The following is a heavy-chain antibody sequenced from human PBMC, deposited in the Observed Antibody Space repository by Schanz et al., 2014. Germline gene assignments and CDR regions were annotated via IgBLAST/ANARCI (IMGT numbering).Heavy chain of an antibody. CDR3: ARDGYSVVVISPTESFDI. CDR1: GITFSSHS. V-gene: IGHV3-33*08. D-gene: IGHD2-21*01. Sequence: VQLMESGGGLVQPGGSLRLSCAASGITFSSHSFNWVRQAPGMGLEWVAFINSDGTKRFYADSVKSRFTISRDNSRNTLYLQMNSLRAEDTAVYYCARDGYSVVVISPTESFDIWGQGTMVTVSP. CDR2: INSDGTKR. J-gene: IGHJ3*02.